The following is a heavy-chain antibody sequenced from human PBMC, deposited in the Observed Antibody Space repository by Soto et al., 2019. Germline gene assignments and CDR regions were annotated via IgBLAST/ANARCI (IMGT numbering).Heavy chain of an antibody. CDR1: GFTFTRHS. CDR2: ISDSSGTI. Sequence: GGSLRLSCAASGFTFTRHSMNWVRQAAGKGLEWISYISDSSGTIYYADSVKGRFTISRDNVQNSLYLQMNSLRDEDTAVYYCARANYSVSRVSLIDYWGQGTQVTVSS. V-gene: IGHV3-48*02. D-gene: IGHD2-21*01. CDR3: ARANYSVSRVSLIDY. J-gene: IGHJ4*02.